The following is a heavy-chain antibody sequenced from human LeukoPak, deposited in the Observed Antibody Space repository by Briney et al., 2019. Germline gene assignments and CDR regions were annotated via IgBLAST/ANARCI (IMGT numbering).Heavy chain of an antibody. CDR1: GDSISSGDYY. V-gene: IGHV4-30-4*01. CDR2: IYHSGGT. J-gene: IGHJ4*02. CDR3: ASEGDTAMV. Sequence: SETLSLTCTVSGDSISSGDYYWTSIRQPPGKGLEWIGYIYHSGGTYYNPSLKSRVTISVDTSKNQFSLKLTSVTAADPAVYYCASEGDTAMVWGQGTLVTVSS. D-gene: IGHD5-18*01.